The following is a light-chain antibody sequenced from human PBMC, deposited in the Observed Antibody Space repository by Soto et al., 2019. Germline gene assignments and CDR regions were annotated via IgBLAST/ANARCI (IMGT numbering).Light chain of an antibody. CDR2: AAS. V-gene: IGKV1-39*01. CDR3: QQSYSTPT. J-gene: IGKJ4*01. CDR1: QSISSY. Sequence: DIQMTQSPSSLSASVGDRVTITCRASQSISSYLNWYQQKPGKAPKLLIYAASSLQSGVPSRFSGSGSGTDLTLTISRLKNQDFETYYCQQSYSTPTFGGGTKVDIK.